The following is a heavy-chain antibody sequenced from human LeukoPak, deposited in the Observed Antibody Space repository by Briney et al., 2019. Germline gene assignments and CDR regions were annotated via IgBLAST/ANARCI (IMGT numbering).Heavy chain of an antibody. Sequence: ASVKVSCKASGYTFTGYYMHWVRQAPGQGLEWMGWINPNSGGTNYAQKFQGRVTMTRDTSISTAYMELSSLRSEDTAVYYCARDRYYYDSSGILDAFDIWGQGTMVTVSS. CDR3: ARDRYYYDSSGILDAFDI. J-gene: IGHJ3*02. V-gene: IGHV1-2*02. D-gene: IGHD3-22*01. CDR2: INPNSGGT. CDR1: GYTFTGYY.